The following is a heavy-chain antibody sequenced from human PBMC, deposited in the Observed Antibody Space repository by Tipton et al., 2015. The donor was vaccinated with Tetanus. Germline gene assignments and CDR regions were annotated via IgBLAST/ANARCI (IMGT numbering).Heavy chain of an antibody. CDR1: GYIFTNYW. Sequence: QLVQSGGEVKKPGESLKISCKGPGYIFTNYWIGWVRQMPGKGLEWMGIIYPADSDTRYSPSFQGQVTISVDKSINTAYLQWSSLKASDTSMFYCARAHCSDGVCNFDFWGQGALVTVAS. CDR3: ARAHCSDGVCNFDF. D-gene: IGHD2-8*01. V-gene: IGHV5-51*01. J-gene: IGHJ4*02. CDR2: IYPADSDT.